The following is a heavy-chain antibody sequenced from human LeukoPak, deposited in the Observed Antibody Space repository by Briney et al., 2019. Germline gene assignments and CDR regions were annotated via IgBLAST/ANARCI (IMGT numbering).Heavy chain of an antibody. CDR2: INPHSGDT. CDR3: ARDESGHWFDP. V-gene: IGHV1-2*06. Sequence: GASVKVSCKASGYRFTGYYIHWVRQAPGQGLEWMGRINPHSGDTTYAQKFHGRVTLTTDTSISTAYMELGRLRYDDTAVYYCARDESGHWFDPWGQGSLVTVSS. CDR1: GYRFTGYY. J-gene: IGHJ5*02.